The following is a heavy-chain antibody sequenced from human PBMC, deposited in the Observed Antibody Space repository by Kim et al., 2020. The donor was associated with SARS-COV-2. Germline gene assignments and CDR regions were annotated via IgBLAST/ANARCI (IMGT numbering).Heavy chain of an antibody. CDR1: GYTFTNYA. J-gene: IGHJ4*02. CDR2: INTNTGNP. CDR3: ATLEGPSCSSGYFDY. D-gene: IGHD2-2*01. V-gene: IGHV7-4-1*02. Sequence: ASVKVSCKASGYTFTNYAMNWVRQAPGQGLEWMGWINTNTGNPTYAQGFTGRFVFSLDISVSTAYLQISSLKTEDTAVYYCATLEGPSCSSGYFDYWGQGTLVTVSS.